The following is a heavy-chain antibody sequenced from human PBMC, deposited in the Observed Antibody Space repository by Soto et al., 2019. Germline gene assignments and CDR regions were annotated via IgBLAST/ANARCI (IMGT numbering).Heavy chain of an antibody. D-gene: IGHD3-10*01. CDR3: TRAAWGLWFGYMDV. CDR2: IYSGGNT. V-gene: IGHV3-53*04. J-gene: IGHJ6*03. Sequence: EVQLVESGGGLVQPGGSLRLSCAASGFTVSGNYMSWVRQAPGKGLEWVSVIYSGGNTYYADSVKGRFTISRLNSENTLYLQMNSLRAEDTAVYYCTRAAWGLWFGYMDVWGKGTTVTVSS. CDR1: GFTVSGNY.